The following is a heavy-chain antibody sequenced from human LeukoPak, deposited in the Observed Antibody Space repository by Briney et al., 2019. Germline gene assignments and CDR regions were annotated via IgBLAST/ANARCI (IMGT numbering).Heavy chain of an antibody. D-gene: IGHD6-13*01. V-gene: IGHV3-11*06. CDR1: GFTFSDYY. J-gene: IGHJ6*04. CDR3: ARVGIAAADYGMDV. CDR2: ISSSSSYT. Sequence: SGGSLRLSCAASGFTFSDYYMSWIRQAPGKGLEWVSYISSSSSYTNYADSVKGRFTISRDNAKNSLYLQINSLRAEDTAVYYCARVGIAAADYGMDVWGKGTTVTVSS.